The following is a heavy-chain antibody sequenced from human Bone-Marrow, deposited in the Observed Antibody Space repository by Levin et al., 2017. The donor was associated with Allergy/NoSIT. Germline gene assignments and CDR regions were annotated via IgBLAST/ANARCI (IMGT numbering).Heavy chain of an antibody. V-gene: IGHV3-23*01. J-gene: IGHJ4*02. CDR3: AKRDSDVSYYGLSVFDS. CDR2: ISTNGDKT. Sequence: SCAASGFTFSNFAMNWVRQTPGKGLEWLSGISTNGDKTFYAESVKGRFTVSRDNSRDTLYLQMSSLRADDTAIYFCAKRDSDVSYYGLSVFDSWGQGTLVSVSS. D-gene: IGHD3-22*01. CDR1: GFTFSNFA.